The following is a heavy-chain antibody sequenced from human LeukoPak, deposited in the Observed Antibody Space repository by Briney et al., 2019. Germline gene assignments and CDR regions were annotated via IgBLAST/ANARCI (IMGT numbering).Heavy chain of an antibody. CDR2: IYYSGST. J-gene: IGHJ4*02. D-gene: IGHD3-22*01. V-gene: IGHV4-31*03. CDR1: GASISSGGYY. Sequence: SQTLSLTCTVSGASISSGGYYWSWIRQHPGKGLEWIGYIYYSGSTYYNPSLKSRVTISVDTSKNQFSLKLSSVTAADTAVYYCARDSDRYYFDYWGQGTLVTVSS. CDR3: ARDSDRYYFDY.